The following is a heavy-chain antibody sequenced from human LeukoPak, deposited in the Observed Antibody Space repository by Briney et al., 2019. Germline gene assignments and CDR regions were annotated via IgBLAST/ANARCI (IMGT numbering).Heavy chain of an antibody. CDR2: IYPGDSDT. CDR3: ASQLTPFDCSGGSCYSRMDAFDI. Sequence: GESLKISCKGSGYSFTSYWIGWVRQMPGKGLEWVGIIYPGDSDTRYSPSFQGQVTISADKSISTAYLQWSSLKASDTAMYYCASQLTPFDCSGGSCYSRMDAFDIWGQGTVVTVSS. D-gene: IGHD2-15*01. CDR1: GYSFTSYW. J-gene: IGHJ3*02. V-gene: IGHV5-51*01.